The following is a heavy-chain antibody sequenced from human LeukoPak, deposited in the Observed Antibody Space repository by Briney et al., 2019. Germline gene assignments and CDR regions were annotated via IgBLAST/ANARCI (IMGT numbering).Heavy chain of an antibody. CDR3: ARNYSKSPGGLKYFNY. CDR1: GSSISGGYY. D-gene: IGHD6-13*01. Sequence: SETLSHTCAVSGSSISGGYYWAWIRQPPGKGLEWIGSIYHSGSLYDSGSTYYNPSLKSRVTISADTSKNQFSLKLKFVTAADTAVYYCARNYSKSPGGLKYFNYWSQGSLVTVSS. V-gene: IGHV4-30-2*03. J-gene: IGHJ4*02. CDR2: IYHSGSLYDSGST.